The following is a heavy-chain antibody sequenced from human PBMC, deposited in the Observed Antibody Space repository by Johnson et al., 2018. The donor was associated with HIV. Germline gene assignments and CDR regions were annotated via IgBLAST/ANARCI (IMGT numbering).Heavy chain of an antibody. D-gene: IGHD3-3*01. Sequence: QVQLVESGGGVVQPGGSLRLSCAASGFTLSTYGIHWVRQAPGKGLEWVAFIRYDGSNKYYADSMKGRFTISRDNSKNTLYRQMNSLRAEDTAVYYCAKASGNGYYVDAFDIWGQGTLVTVSS. J-gene: IGHJ3*02. CDR3: AKASGNGYYVDAFDI. CDR2: IRYDGSNK. V-gene: IGHV3-30*02. CDR1: GFTLSTYG.